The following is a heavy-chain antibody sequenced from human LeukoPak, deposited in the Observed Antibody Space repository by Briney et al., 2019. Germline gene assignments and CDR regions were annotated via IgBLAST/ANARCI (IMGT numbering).Heavy chain of an antibody. V-gene: IGHV4-4*02. CDR1: GGSLSSNDW. Sequence: SETLSLTCAGSGGSLSSNDWWSWVRQPPGKGLEWIGEIYHSGRTNFNPSLKSRVTISIDKSKDQFSLMLSSVTAADTAVYFCARDVELQLWSNWGQGTLVTVSS. CDR2: IYHSGRT. J-gene: IGHJ4*02. CDR3: ARDVELQLWSN. D-gene: IGHD5-18*01.